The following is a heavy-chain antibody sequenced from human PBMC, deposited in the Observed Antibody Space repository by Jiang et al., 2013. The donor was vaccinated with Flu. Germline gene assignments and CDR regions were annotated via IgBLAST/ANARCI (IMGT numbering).Heavy chain of an antibody. CDR1: GGSISSSSYY. CDR2: IYYSGST. D-gene: IGHD3-16*01. Sequence: GPGLVKPSETLSLTCTVSGGSISSSSYYWGWIRQPPGKGLEWIGSIYYSGSTYYNPSLKNRVMISADTSKNHFSLNLTSVTAADTAVYFCASNHDYIWGSPDAFDIWGRGTLVTVSS. CDR3: ASNHDYIWGSPDAFDI. V-gene: IGHV4-39*07. J-gene: IGHJ3*02.